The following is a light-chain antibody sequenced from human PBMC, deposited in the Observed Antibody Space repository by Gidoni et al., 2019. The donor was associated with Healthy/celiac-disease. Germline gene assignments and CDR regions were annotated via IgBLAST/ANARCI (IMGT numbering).Light chain of an antibody. J-gene: IGKJ3*01. V-gene: IGKV3-15*01. Sequence: ETVLTQSPATLSVSPGERATLSCKESQRVSSNLAWYQQKPGQAPRLLIYGASTRSTGIPARFSGSGSGTEFTLTISSLQSEDFAVYYCQQYNNWPPFTFGPXTKVDIK. CDR3: QQYNNWPPFT. CDR2: GAS. CDR1: QRVSSN.